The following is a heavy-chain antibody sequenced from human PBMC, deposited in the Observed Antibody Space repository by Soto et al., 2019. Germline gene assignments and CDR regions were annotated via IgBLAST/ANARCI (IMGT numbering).Heavy chain of an antibody. CDR2: ITGPSTTI. CDR3: ARSREPAVHHALHV. D-gene: IGHD2-2*01. V-gene: IGHV3-48*04. J-gene: IGHJ6*02. Sequence: EVQLVESGGGLVQPGGSLRLSCAGSGFIFSTYTMNWVRQAPGKGLEWLAYITGPSTTISYRDGVKGRFTISRDNAKSSLVLHLGRLRSDDTAVYYCARSREPAVHHALHVWRPGTTVTVSS. CDR1: GFIFSTYT.